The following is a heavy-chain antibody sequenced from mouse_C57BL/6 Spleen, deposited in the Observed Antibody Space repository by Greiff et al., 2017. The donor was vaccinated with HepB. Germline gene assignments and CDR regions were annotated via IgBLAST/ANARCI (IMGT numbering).Heavy chain of an antibody. CDR2: ISYDGSN. CDR3: ARADYSNYGWYFDV. J-gene: IGHJ1*03. V-gene: IGHV3-6*01. Sequence: DVKLQESGPGLVKPSQSLSLTCSVTGYSITSGYYWNWIRQFPGNKLEWMGYISYDGSNNYNPSLKNRISITRDTSKNQFFLKLNSVTTEDTATYYCARADYSNYGWYFDVWGTGTTVTVSS. D-gene: IGHD2-5*01. CDR1: GYSITSGYY.